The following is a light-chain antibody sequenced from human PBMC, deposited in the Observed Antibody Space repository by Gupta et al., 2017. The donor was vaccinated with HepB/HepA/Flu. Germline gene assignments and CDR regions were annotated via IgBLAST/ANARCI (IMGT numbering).Light chain of an antibody. V-gene: IGLV1-44*01. Sequence: QSVVTQPPSASGTPGQRVTISCSGSSSNIGSNSVNWYQKFPGTAPKLLIYSHTQRPSGVPDRFSGSKSGTSASLAISGLQAEEEADYYCAAWDDSRSALVFGGGTTLTVL. J-gene: IGLJ3*02. CDR1: SSNIGSNS. CDR2: SHT. CDR3: AAWDDSRSALV.